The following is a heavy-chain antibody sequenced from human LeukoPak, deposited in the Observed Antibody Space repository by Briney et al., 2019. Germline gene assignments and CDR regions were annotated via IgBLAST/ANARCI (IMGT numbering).Heavy chain of an antibody. CDR3: VKDLYKGDTASWYFFHY. D-gene: IGHD6-13*01. CDR1: GFIIGDYA. CDR2: ISANGRST. Sequence: GGSLRLSCSASGFIIGDYAMHWVRQAPGKGLEYVSAISANGRSTYYADSVKGRFTISRDTSKNTLYLQMSSLTAEDTAMYHCVKDLYKGDTASWYFFHYWGQGTLVTVSS. J-gene: IGHJ4*02. V-gene: IGHV3-64D*06.